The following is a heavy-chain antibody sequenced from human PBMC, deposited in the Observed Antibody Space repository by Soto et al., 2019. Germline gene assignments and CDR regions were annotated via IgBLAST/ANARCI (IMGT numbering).Heavy chain of an antibody. J-gene: IGHJ3*02. V-gene: IGHV3-30*18. D-gene: IGHD3-22*01. CDR2: ISYDGGNK. CDR3: AKVRSGYDSSQNAFDI. Sequence: PGGSLRLSCAASGFTFSSYGMHWVRQAPGKGLEWVAVISYDGGNKYYADSVKGRFTISRDNSKNTLYLQMNSLRAEDTAVYYCAKVRSGYDSSQNAFDIWGQGTMVTVSS. CDR1: GFTFSSYG.